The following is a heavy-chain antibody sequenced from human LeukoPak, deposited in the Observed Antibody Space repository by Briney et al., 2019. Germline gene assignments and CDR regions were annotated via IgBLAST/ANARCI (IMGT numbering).Heavy chain of an antibody. V-gene: IGHV3-23*01. J-gene: IGHJ4*02. Sequence: GGSLRLSCAASGFTYSSGLTWVRQAPGKGLEWVSSISGSGDHTFYADSVKGRSTTSIDISRNTLYLQMHSLRAEDTAVYYCAKSPGCWALDYWGQGALVTVSS. CDR2: ISGSGDHT. CDR1: GFTYSSG. D-gene: IGHD2-21*01. CDR3: AKSPGCWALDY.